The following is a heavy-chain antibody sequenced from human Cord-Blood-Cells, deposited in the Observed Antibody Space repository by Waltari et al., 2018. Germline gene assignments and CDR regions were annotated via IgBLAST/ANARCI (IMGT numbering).Heavy chain of an antibody. J-gene: IGHJ4*02. D-gene: IGHD6-13*01. CDR3: ARTIAAAGDY. Sequence: EVQLVESGGGLVQPGGSLRLSCAASGFTFSSFSITWVRQAPGKGLEWVSYISSSSSTIYYADSVKGRFTISRDNAKNSLYLQMNSLRDEDTAVYYCARTIAAAGDYWGQGTLVTVSS. CDR1: GFTFSSFS. CDR2: ISSSSSTI. V-gene: IGHV3-48*02.